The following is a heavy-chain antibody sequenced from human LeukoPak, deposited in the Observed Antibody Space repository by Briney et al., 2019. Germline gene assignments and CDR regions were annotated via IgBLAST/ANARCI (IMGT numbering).Heavy chain of an antibody. CDR1: GGSISNYF. CDR2: IYSTGST. CDR3: ARSISGYSSSWYDY. Sequence: PSETLSLTCTVSGGSISNYFWSWIRQPPGKGLEWIGYIYSTGSTNSNPSLKSRVTISVDTSQNQFSLKLTSVTAADTAVYYCARSISGYSSSWYDYWGQGTLVTVSS. D-gene: IGHD6-13*01. V-gene: IGHV4-59*01. J-gene: IGHJ4*02.